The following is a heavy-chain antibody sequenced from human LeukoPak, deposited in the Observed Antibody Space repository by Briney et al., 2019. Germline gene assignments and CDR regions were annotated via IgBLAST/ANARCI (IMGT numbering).Heavy chain of an antibody. CDR3: AKDLDSSGWYPHFDY. Sequence: GRSLRLSCAASGFTFSSYAMHWVRQAPGKGLEWVAVISYDGSNKYYADSVKGRFTISRDNSKNTLYLQMNSLRAEDTAVYYCAKDLDSSGWYPHFDYWGQGTLVTVSS. J-gene: IGHJ4*02. V-gene: IGHV3-30*01. CDR1: GFTFSSYA. D-gene: IGHD6-19*01. CDR2: ISYDGSNK.